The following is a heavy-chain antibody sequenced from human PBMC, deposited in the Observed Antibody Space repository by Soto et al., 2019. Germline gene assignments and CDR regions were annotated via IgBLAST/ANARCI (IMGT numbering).Heavy chain of an antibody. J-gene: IGHJ6*01. D-gene: IGHD4-4*01. Sequence: QEQLVQSGAEVKKPGSSVKVSCKASGGSFSTYGINWVRQAPGQGLEWMGRIIPILGTENYAKKFRGRVSITADESASTAYMELSSLRSEDTAVYYCARDDSNYPGRYGMDVW. CDR3: ARDDSNYPGRYGMDV. CDR1: GGSFSTYG. V-gene: IGHV1-69*01. CDR2: IIPILGTE.